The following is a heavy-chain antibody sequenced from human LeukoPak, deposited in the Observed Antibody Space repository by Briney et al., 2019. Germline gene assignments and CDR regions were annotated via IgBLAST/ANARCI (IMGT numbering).Heavy chain of an antibody. V-gene: IGHV5-51*01. CDR2: IYPGDSDT. J-gene: IGHJ5*01. Sequence: GESLKISRKGSGYSFTSYWIGWVRQMPGKGLEWMGIIYPGDSDTRYSPSFQGQVIMSADKSISTAYLQWSALKASDTAMYYCARLSRPHILDTNWFDSWGQGSLVTISS. CDR1: GYSFTSYW. D-gene: IGHD3-9*01. CDR3: ARLSRPHILDTNWFDS.